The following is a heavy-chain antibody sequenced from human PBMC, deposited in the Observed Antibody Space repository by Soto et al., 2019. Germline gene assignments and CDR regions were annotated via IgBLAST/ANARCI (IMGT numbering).Heavy chain of an antibody. CDR3: VRSGTSSGRFSDY. J-gene: IGHJ4*02. CDR1: GYTFTSYW. CDR2: IYPSDSDI. D-gene: IGHD2-15*01. V-gene: IGHV5-51*01. Sequence: GESLQISCKGSGYTFTSYWIGWVRQMPGEGLEWMGVIYPSDSDIRYSPSFQGKVTISADKSITTAYLQWSSLKAADTAMYYCVRSGTSSGRFSDYWGQGTLVTVSS.